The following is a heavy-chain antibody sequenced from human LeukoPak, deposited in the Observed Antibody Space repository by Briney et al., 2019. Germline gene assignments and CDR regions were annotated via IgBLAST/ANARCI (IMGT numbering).Heavy chain of an antibody. CDR2: IKQDGSKK. J-gene: IGHJ4*02. Sequence: GGSLRLSCAASGFTFSNYVVHWVRQAPGKGLEWVANIKQDGSKKHYVDSVKGRFTISRDNAKNSLYLQMNSLRAEDTAVYYCARGETSYGKWGQGTLVTVSS. V-gene: IGHV3-7*03. CDR3: ARGETSYGK. D-gene: IGHD1-14*01. CDR1: GFTFSNYV.